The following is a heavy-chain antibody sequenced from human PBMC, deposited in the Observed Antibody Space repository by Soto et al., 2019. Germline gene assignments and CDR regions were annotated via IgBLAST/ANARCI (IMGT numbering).Heavy chain of an antibody. CDR2: INAGNGNT. D-gene: IGHD2-21*02. J-gene: IGHJ4*02. V-gene: IGHV1-3*01. Sequence: ASVKVSCKTSGYTFTTSAMHWVRQAPGQRLEWMGWINAGNGNTKYSQKFQGRVTITRDTSASTAYMELSSLRSGDTAVYYCARSIVVVTALDYWGQGTLVTVSS. CDR1: GYTFTTSA. CDR3: ARSIVVVTALDY.